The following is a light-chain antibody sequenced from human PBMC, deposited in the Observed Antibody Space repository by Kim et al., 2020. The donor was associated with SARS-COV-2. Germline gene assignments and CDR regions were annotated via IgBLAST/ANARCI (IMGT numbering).Light chain of an antibody. CDR2: STT. Sequence: PGGTVTLTGASSTGAVTSDYYPSWFQQKPGQPPTSLIYSTTIKYSWTPARFSGSLPGGKAALTLSGVQPEDEAVYFCLLYYGGTWVFGGGTQLTVL. J-gene: IGLJ3*02. CDR3: LLYYGGTWV. CDR1: TGAVTSDYY. V-gene: IGLV7-43*01.